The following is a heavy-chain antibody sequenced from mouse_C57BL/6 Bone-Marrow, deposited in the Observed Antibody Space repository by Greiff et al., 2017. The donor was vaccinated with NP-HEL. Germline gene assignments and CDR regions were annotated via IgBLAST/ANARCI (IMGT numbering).Heavy chain of an antibody. J-gene: IGHJ1*03. CDR1: GYTFTSYW. Sequence: QVQLQQSGAELVKPGASVKLSCKASGYTFTSYWMQWVKQRPGQGLEWIGEIDPSDSYTNYNQKFKGKATLTVDTSSSTAYMQLSSLTSEDSAVYYCAVYGSSSFNVWGTGTTVTVSS. CDR3: AVYGSSSFNV. V-gene: IGHV1-50*01. CDR2: IDPSDSYT. D-gene: IGHD1-1*01.